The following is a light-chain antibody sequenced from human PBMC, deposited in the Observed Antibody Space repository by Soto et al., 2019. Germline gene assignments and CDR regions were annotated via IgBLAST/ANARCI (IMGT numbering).Light chain of an antibody. Sequence: EILLTQSPDTLSLSPGERATLSCGASQTVTKYLAWYQQKPGQAPRLLIYDSSNRATGVPARFIGSGSGTNFTLTISMLEPEDFAVYYCQQRSNWVTFGGGTKVEI. V-gene: IGKV3-11*01. CDR3: QQRSNWVT. CDR2: DSS. CDR1: QTVTKY. J-gene: IGKJ4*01.